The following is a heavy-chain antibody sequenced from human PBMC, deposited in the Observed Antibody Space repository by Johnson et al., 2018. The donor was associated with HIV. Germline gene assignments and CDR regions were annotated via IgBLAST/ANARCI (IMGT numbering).Heavy chain of an antibody. D-gene: IGHD1-26*01. CDR1: GFIFADYG. CDR3: TTDRRWELRDDAFDI. J-gene: IGHJ3*02. CDR2: IKSKTDGGTT. V-gene: IGHV3-15*01. Sequence: VQLVESGGGVLRPGGSLRLSCEGFGFIFADYGLSCVRQAPGRGLEWVGRIKSKTDGGTTDYAAPVKGRFTISRDDSKNTLYLQMNSLKTEDTAVYYCTTDRRWELRDDAFDIWGQGTMVTVSS.